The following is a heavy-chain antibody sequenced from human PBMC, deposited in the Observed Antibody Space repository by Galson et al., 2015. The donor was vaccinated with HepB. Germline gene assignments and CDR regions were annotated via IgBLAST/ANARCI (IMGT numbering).Heavy chain of an antibody. CDR2: IWYDGSNK. J-gene: IGHJ3*02. D-gene: IGHD3-22*01. CDR1: GFTFSNYG. Sequence: FLRLSCAASGFTFSNYGMHWVRQAPGKGLEWVAVIWYDGSNKYHADSVKGRFTISRDNSKNTLYLQMNSLRVDDTAVYYCATEDDTSGYPHMLGIWGQGTMVIVSS. V-gene: IGHV3-33*01. CDR3: ATEDDTSGYPHMLGI.